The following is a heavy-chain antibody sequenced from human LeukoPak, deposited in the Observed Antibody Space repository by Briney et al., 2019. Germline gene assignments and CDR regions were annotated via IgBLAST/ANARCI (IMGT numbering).Heavy chain of an antibody. D-gene: IGHD4-17*01. Sequence: PSETLSLTCTVSGGSISGYYWSWIRQPAGKGLEWIGHIFTSGNINYNPSLKSRVTMSLDTSKNQFSLKLSSVTAADTAVYYCARRQGTVTTVSIDYWGQGTLVTVSS. CDR2: IFTSGNI. V-gene: IGHV4-4*07. CDR1: GGSISGYY. CDR3: ARRQGTVTTVSIDY. J-gene: IGHJ4*02.